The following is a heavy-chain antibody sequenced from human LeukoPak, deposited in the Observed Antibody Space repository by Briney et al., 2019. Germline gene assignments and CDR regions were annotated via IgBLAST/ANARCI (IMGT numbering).Heavy chain of an antibody. CDR3: ATYYYDSTGYYYALRD. CDR1: GFTFTSSA. V-gene: IGHV1-58*02. J-gene: IGHJ4*02. CDR2: IVVGSGNT. Sequence: SVKVSCKASGFTFTSSAMQWVRQARGQRLEWIGWIVVGSGNTTYAQKFQGRVTMTRDTSTTTVYMELSSLRSEDTAVYYCATYYYDSTGYYYALRDWGQGTLVTVSS. D-gene: IGHD3-22*01.